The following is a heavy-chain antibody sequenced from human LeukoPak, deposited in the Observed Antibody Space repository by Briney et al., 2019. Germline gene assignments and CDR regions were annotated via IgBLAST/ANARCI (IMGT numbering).Heavy chain of an antibody. CDR2: IIPILGIT. Sequence: GSSVKVSCKASGGTFSSYAISWVRQAPGQGLEWMGRIIPILGITNYAQKFQGRVTITADKSTSTAYMELSSLRSEDTAVNYCARDRKYCSGGSCYSSSDYWGQGTLVTVSS. J-gene: IGHJ4*02. D-gene: IGHD2-15*01. CDR1: GGTFSSYA. V-gene: IGHV1-69*04. CDR3: ARDRKYCSGGSCYSSSDY.